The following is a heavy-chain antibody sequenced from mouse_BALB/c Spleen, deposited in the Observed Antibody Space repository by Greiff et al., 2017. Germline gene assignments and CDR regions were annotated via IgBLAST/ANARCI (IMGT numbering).Heavy chain of an antibody. CDR1: GFTFTDYY. CDR3: ARDITN. CDR2: IRNNANGYTT. J-gene: IGHJ3*01. V-gene: IGHV7-3*02. Sequence: EVQLVESGGGLVQPGASLRLSCATSGFTFTDYYMSWVRQPPGQALEWLGFIRNNANGYTTEYSTSVKGLFTISRDTSQCILHLQMNTLRAEDSSTYYCARDITNWGQGTLVTVSA. D-gene: IGHD6-1*01.